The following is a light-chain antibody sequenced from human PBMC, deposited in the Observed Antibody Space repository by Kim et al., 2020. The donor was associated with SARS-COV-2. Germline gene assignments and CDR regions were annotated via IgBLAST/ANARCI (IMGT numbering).Light chain of an antibody. Sequence: KTVTIACTRTSGSIDSNSVQWFQQRPGSSPTALISETNRRLSGVPDRFSGSFDRSSNSASLTISGLMPEDEAYYCCQSYDDTSLWVFGGGTQLTVL. V-gene: IGLV6-57*01. CDR3: QSYDDTSLWV. CDR2: ETN. J-gene: IGLJ3*02. CDR1: SGSIDSNS.